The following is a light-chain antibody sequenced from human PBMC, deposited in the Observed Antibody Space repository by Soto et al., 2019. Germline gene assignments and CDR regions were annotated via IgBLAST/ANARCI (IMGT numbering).Light chain of an antibody. CDR1: QDINIY. CDR3: QQYDAFPLT. V-gene: IGKV1-33*01. J-gene: IGKJ4*01. Sequence: DIQLTQSPSSLSASVGDSVTITCQASQDINIYLNWYQQTPGKAPKLLIYDASDLETGVPSRFTGTGYETYFTFTIPSLQPEDAATYYCQQYDAFPLTFGGGTKVEI. CDR2: DAS.